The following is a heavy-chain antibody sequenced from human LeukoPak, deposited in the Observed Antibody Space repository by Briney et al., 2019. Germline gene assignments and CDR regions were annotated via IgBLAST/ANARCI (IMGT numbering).Heavy chain of an antibody. CDR3: ARRAPFYYNSWSPTHDHGMDV. CDR2: ISTSGSAV. V-gene: IGHV3-11*01. Sequence: GGSLRLSCAASGFTFSDYYMAWIRQAPGKGLEWISYISTSGSAVYYADSVKGRFTMSRDNAKNSLYLQMNSLRAEDTAVYYCARRAPFYYNSWSPTHDHGMDVWGQGTTVTVSS. J-gene: IGHJ6*02. CDR1: GFTFSDYY. D-gene: IGHD3-10*01.